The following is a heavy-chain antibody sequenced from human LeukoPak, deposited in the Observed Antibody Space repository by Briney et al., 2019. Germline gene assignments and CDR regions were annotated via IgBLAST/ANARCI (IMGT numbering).Heavy chain of an antibody. J-gene: IGHJ3*02. CDR1: GFTFSSYG. CDR3: AKGIGSSWYQGGVGLDI. CDR2: ISYDGSNK. Sequence: PGGSLRLSCAASGFTFSSYGMHWVRQAPGKGLEWVAVISYDGSNKYYADSVKGRFTISRDNSKNTLYLQMNSLRAEDTAVYYCAKGIGSSWYQGGVGLDIWGQGTRVTVSS. D-gene: IGHD6-13*01. V-gene: IGHV3-30*18.